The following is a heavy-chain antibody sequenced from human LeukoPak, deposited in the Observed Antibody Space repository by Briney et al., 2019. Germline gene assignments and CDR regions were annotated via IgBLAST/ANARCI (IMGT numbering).Heavy chain of an antibody. CDR3: ARRTSYYYYGMDV. J-gene: IGHJ6*02. Sequence: PSETLSLTCTVSGGSISSSSYYWGWIRQPPGKGLEWIGEINHSGSTNYNPSLKSRVTISVDTSKNQFSLKLSSVTAADTAVYYCARRTSYYYYGMDVWGQGTTVTVSS. CDR2: INHSGST. CDR1: GGSISSSSYY. V-gene: IGHV4-39*07.